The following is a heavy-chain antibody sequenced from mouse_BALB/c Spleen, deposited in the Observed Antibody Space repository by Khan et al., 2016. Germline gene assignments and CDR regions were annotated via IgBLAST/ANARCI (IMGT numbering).Heavy chain of an antibody. CDR3: ARTVGNYGYFDY. CDR2: INTHSGVP. Sequence: QIQLVQSGPELKKPGETVRISCKASGYTFTTAGMQWVQKMPGKGLKWIGWINTHSGVPKYAEDFKGRFAFSLETSASTAYLQLRNLKNEDTATYFCARTVGNYGYFDYWGQGTTLTVSS. J-gene: IGHJ2*01. V-gene: IGHV9-4*02. CDR1: GYTFTTAG. D-gene: IGHD2-1*01.